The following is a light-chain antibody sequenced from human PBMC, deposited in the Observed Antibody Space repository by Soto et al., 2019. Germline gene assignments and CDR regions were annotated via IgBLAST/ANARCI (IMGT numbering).Light chain of an antibody. CDR3: HHYGNSRFT. Sequence: EIVLTQSPDTLSLSPGERATLFCRASQSLSIGSLAWYQQKPGQAPRLLIYGSSIRATGVPDRFNGSGSGTDCTLTISGLEPEDFAVYHCHHYGNSRFTFGQGTKVDIK. CDR1: QSLSIGS. CDR2: GSS. V-gene: IGKV3-20*01. J-gene: IGKJ2*01.